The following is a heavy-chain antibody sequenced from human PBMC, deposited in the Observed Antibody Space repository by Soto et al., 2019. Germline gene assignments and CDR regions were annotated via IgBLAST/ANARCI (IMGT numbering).Heavy chain of an antibody. J-gene: IGHJ4*02. Sequence: GGSLRLSCATSGFTFSDFYISWIRQAPGKGLEWVSSISSSSYTNYADSVKGRFTISRDNAMNSLYLQMNSLRAEDTAVYYCARLRLTGYFDYWGQGTLVTVSS. CDR2: ISSSSYT. V-gene: IGHV3-11*03. CDR1: GFTFSDFY. CDR3: ARLRLTGYFDY.